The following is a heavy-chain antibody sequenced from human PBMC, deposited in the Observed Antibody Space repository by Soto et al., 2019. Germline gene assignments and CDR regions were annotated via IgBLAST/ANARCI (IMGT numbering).Heavy chain of an antibody. J-gene: IGHJ4*02. CDR2: IYCDGNNK. V-gene: IGHV3-33*06. CDR3: VKGGWGSSGPLDY. CDR1: GFTFSSYG. D-gene: IGHD6-25*01. Sequence: GGSLRLSCAASGFTFSSYGMHWVRQAPGKGLEWVAVIYCDGNNKYYTDSVKGRFTISRDNFKNTLYLQMNSLTAEDTAIYYCVKGGWGSSGPLDYWGQGTLVTVSS.